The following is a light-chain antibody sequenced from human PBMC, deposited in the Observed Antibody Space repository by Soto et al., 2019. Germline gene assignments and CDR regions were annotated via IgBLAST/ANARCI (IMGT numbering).Light chain of an antibody. Sequence: EIGMTQSPATLSVSPGERATLSCRASQSVITNLAWYQQKPGQAPRLLIYDASNRATGIPARFSGSGSGTDFTLTISSLEAEDFALYFCQHRSSWPPTFGGGTKVDIK. CDR3: QHRSSWPPT. CDR1: QSVITN. CDR2: DAS. V-gene: IGKV3-11*01. J-gene: IGKJ4*01.